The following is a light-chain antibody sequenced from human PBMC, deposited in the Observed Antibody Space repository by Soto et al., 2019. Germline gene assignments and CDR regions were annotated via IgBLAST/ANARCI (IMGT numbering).Light chain of an antibody. CDR3: QSYDSSLSGV. J-gene: IGLJ1*01. Sequence: QSVLTQPPSVSGAPGQRVTISCTGSSSNIGAGYDVHWYQQFPGTAPKLLIYGNNNRPSGVPDRFSGSKSGTSASLAITGLQAEDEADYYYQSYDSSLSGVFGSGTKLTVL. V-gene: IGLV1-40*01. CDR1: SSNIGAGYD. CDR2: GNN.